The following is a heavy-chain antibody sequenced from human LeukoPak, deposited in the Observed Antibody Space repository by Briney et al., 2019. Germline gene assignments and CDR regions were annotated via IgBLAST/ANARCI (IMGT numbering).Heavy chain of an antibody. D-gene: IGHD6-19*01. Sequence: SETLSLTCTVSGYSISSGYFWGWMRQPPGKGLEWIGSIYYSGSTYYNPSLKSRVTISVDTSKNQFSLKLSSVTAADTAVYYCASRSYGYSSGWYGIYFDYWGQGTLVTVSS. CDR3: ASRSYGYSSGWYGIYFDY. J-gene: IGHJ4*02. V-gene: IGHV4-38-2*02. CDR2: IYYSGST. CDR1: GYSISSGYF.